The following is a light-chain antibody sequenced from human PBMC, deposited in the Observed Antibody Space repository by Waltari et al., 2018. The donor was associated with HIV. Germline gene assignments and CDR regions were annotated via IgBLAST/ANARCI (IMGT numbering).Light chain of an antibody. CDR2: GAS. J-gene: IGKJ1*01. CDR1: QSIGSDY. V-gene: IGKV3-20*01. CDR3: QQYGSSPKT. Sequence: VLTQCPGTLSLSPAERATLSCRASQSIGSDYLAWYQQKPGQAPRLLIYGASSRATGIPDRFSGSGSGTDFTLTISRLEPEDFAVYYCQQYGSSPKTFGQGTKVEIK.